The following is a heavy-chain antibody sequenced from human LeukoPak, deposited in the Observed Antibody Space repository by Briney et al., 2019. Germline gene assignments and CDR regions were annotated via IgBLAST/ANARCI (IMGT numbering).Heavy chain of an antibody. D-gene: IGHD6-13*01. CDR3: AKGSSSYGYFDY. CDR2: ISGSGGST. CDR1: GFTFSSYA. Sequence: PGGSLRLSCAASGFTFSSYAMSWVRQALGKGLEWVSAISGSGGSTYYADSVKGRFTISRDNSKNTLYLQMNSLRAEDTAVYYCAKGSSSYGYFDYWGQGTLVTVSS. V-gene: IGHV3-23*01. J-gene: IGHJ4*02.